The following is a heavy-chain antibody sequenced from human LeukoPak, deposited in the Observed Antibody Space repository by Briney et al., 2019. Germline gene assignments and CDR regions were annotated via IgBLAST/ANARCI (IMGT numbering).Heavy chain of an antibody. CDR2: INWNGGST. Sequence: RSGGSLRLSCAASGFTFDDYGMSWLRQAPGKGLEWVSGINWNGGSTGYADSVKGRFTISRDNAKNSLYLQMNSLRAEHTALYYCAIARVGSYGRRFWDYWGEGALVTVYS. CDR1: GFTFDDYG. D-gene: IGHD1-26*01. CDR3: AIARVGSYGRRFWDY. V-gene: IGHV3-20*04. J-gene: IGHJ4*02.